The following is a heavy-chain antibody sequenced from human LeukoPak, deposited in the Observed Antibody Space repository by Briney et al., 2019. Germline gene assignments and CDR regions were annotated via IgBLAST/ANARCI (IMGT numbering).Heavy chain of an antibody. D-gene: IGHD6-19*01. Sequence: PGGSLRLSCEAPGFTFSDYYMSWIRQAPGKGLEWVSYISSSSSYTNYADSMKGRFTISRDSSKNTLYLQMNSLRGEDTAVYYCAKEVSVAGSKRLDYWGQGTVVTVSS. CDR3: AKEVSVAGSKRLDY. CDR2: ISSSSSYT. J-gene: IGHJ4*02. CDR1: GFTFSDYY. V-gene: IGHV3-11*05.